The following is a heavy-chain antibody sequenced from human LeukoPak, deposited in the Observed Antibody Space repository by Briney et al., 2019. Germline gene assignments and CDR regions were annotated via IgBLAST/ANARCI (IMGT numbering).Heavy chain of an antibody. V-gene: IGHV4-4*07. Sequence: PSETLSLTCTVSGGSLNSYSWSWIRQPAGKGLWWIGRIYTSGTTNYNPSLTSRVTLSVYTSTNHFSLPLRSVTAADTAVYYCASTTYDYDTSGHYFLDYWGQGSLVTVSA. CDR3: ASTTYDYDTSGHYFLDY. CDR1: GGSLNSYS. J-gene: IGHJ4*02. CDR2: IYTSGTT. D-gene: IGHD3-22*01.